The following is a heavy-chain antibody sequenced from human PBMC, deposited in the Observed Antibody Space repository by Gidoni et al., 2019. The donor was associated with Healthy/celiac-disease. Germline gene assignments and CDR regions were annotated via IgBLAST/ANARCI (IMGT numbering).Heavy chain of an antibody. CDR2: ISSSSSTI. V-gene: IGHV3-48*02. CDR1: GFTFSSYS. Sequence: AASGFTFSSYSMNWVRQAPGKGLEWVSYISSSSSTIYYADSVKGRFTISRDNAKNSLYLQMNSLRDEDTAVYYCARDLRGYSGYGYYYYGMDVWGQGTTVTVSS. J-gene: IGHJ6*02. D-gene: IGHD5-12*01. CDR3: ARDLRGYSGYGYYYYGMDV.